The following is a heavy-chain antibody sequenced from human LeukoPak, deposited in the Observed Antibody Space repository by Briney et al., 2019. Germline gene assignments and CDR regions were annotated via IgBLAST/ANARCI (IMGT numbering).Heavy chain of an antibody. V-gene: IGHV4-59*01. CDR1: GSSISSYY. CDR2: FYYSGST. Sequence: SETLSLTCTVSGSSISSYYWSWIRQPPGKGLEWIGYFYYSGSTNYNPSLKSRVTISVDPSKNQFSLKLSSVTAADTAVYYCARAAYYDSSGYYHDFDYWGQGTLVTVSS. CDR3: ARAAYYDSSGYYHDFDY. J-gene: IGHJ4*02. D-gene: IGHD3-22*01.